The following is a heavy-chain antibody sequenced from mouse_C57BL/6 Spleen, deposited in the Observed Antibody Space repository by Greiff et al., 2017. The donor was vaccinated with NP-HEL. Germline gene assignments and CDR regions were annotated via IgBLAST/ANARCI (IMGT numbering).Heavy chain of an antibody. CDR3: VRHYYYGSSYAY. D-gene: IGHD1-1*01. CDR2: IRSKSNNYAT. J-gene: IGHJ3*01. V-gene: IGHV10-1*01. Sequence: EVKVVESGGGLVQPKGSLKLSCAASGFSFNTYAMNWVRQAPGKGLEWVARIRSKSNNYATYYADSVKDRFTISRDDSESMLYLQMNNLKTEDTAMYYCVRHYYYGSSYAYWGQGTLVTVSA. CDR1: GFSFNTYA.